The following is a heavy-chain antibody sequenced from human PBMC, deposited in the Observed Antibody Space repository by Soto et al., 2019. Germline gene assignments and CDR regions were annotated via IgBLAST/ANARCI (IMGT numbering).Heavy chain of an antibody. D-gene: IGHD2-21*01. V-gene: IGHV1-69*06. CDR1: GGSFSSYA. Sequence: QVQLVQSGAEVKKPGSSVKVSCEASGGSFSSYAISWVRQAPGQGLEWMGGIIPVYGATNSAQKFQGRVAITADKSATTVYLELSRLTSQDTAVYYCALDWVVGSWYFHIWGRGTLVTVSS. CDR2: IIPVYGAT. J-gene: IGHJ2*01. CDR3: ALDWVVGSWYFHI.